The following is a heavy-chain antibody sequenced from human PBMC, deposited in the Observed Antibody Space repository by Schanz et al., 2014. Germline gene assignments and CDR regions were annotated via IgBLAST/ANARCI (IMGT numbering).Heavy chain of an antibody. V-gene: IGHV3-21*04. CDR3: AKQIHYDILTVTRN. CDR1: GFTISSYS. J-gene: IGHJ4*02. D-gene: IGHD3-9*01. Sequence: EVHLVESGGGLVKRGGSLRLSCAASGFTISSYSMNWVRQAPGKGLEWVSSISSSGSYIYYADSVKGRFSISRDNAKNSLFLQMNRLRAEDTAVYYCAKQIHYDILTVTRNWGQGTLXTVSS. CDR2: ISSSGSYI.